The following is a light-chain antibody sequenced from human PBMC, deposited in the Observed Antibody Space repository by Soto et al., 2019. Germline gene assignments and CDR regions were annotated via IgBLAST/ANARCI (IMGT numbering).Light chain of an antibody. CDR2: AAS. CDR1: QGIRND. J-gene: IGKJ2*01. CDR3: LQDNNYPYT. Sequence: AVQMTQSPSSLSASVGDRITMTCRASQGIRNDLAWYQQKPGKAPNLLIYAASRLHIGVPSRFSGSGSGTDFTLTITGLQSEDFATYYCLQDNNYPYTFGQRTKLQIK. V-gene: IGKV1-6*01.